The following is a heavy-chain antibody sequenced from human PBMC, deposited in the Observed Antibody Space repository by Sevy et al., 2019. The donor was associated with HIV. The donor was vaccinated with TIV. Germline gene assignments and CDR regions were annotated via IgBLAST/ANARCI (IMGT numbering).Heavy chain of an antibody. J-gene: IGHJ6*02. V-gene: IGHV4-59*01. CDR2: LYYSGVT. CDR3: ARAPTAPNGMDV. D-gene: IGHD1-1*01. CDR1: GDSIDSNY. Sequence: SETLSLTCTVSGDSIDSNYWNWIRQPPGKGLEWIGYLYYSGVTNYNPSLKSRVTITVETSKNKSSLKLRSVTAADTAVYYCARAPTAPNGMDVWGQGTTVTVSS.